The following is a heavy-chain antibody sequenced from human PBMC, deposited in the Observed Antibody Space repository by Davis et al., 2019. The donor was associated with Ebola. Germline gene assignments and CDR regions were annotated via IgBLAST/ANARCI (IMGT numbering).Heavy chain of an antibody. V-gene: IGHV4-39*07. D-gene: IGHD1-26*01. CDR2: INHSGST. CDR3: ARVTLGATDY. Sequence: MPSETLSLTCTVSGGSISSGGYYWSWIRQHPGKGLEWIGEINHSGSTNYNPSLKSRVPISVDTSKNQFSLRLSSVTAADTAVYYCARVTLGATDYWGQGTLVTVSS. J-gene: IGHJ4*02. CDR1: GGSISSGGYY.